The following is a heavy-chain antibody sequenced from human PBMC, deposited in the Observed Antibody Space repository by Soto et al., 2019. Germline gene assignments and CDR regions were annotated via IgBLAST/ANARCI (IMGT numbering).Heavy chain of an antibody. V-gene: IGHV3-23*01. CDR2: ISGSGGST. D-gene: IGHD6-19*01. Sequence: GGSLRLSCAASGFTFSSYGMSWVRQAPGKGLEWVSAISGSGGSTYYADSVKGRFTISRDNSKNTLYLQMNSLRAEDTAVYYCAKAGSSGWYFDYWGQGTLVTVSS. CDR1: GFTFSSYG. CDR3: AKAGSSGWYFDY. J-gene: IGHJ4*02.